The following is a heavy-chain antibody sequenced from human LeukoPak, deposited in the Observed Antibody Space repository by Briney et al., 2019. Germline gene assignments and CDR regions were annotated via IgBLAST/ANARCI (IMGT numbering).Heavy chain of an antibody. CDR1: GFTFSSYG. CDR3: ARDAYIVATIPQAHDAFDI. Sequence: GRSLRLSCAASGFTFSSYGMHWVRQAPGKGLEWVAVIWYDGSNKYYADSVKGRVTISRDNSKNTLYLQMNSLRAEDTAVYYCARDAYIVATIPQAHDAFDIWGQGTMVTVSS. J-gene: IGHJ3*02. D-gene: IGHD5-12*01. CDR2: IWYDGSNK. V-gene: IGHV3-33*01.